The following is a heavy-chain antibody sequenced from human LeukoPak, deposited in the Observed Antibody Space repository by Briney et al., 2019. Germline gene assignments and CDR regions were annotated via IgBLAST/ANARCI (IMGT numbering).Heavy chain of an antibody. CDR3: ATTPAAPWSSNWFDP. V-gene: IGHV1-24*01. CDR2: FDPEDGET. Sequence: ASVNVSCKVSGYTLTQLSMHWVRQAPGKGLEWMGGFDPEDGETIYAQKFQGRVTMTADTSTDTAYMELSSLRSEDTAVYYCATTPAAPWSSNWFDPWGQGTLVTVSS. CDR1: GYTLTQLS. J-gene: IGHJ5*02. D-gene: IGHD2-2*01.